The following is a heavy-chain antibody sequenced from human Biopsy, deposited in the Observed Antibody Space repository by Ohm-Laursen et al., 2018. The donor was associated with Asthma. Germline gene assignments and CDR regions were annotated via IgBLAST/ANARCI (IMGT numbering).Heavy chain of an antibody. CDR3: AREGHEYCSSTSCASFDY. J-gene: IGHJ4*02. CDR1: GFSFSNFA. Sequence: SLRLSCSASGFSFSNFAIHWVRQAPGKGLEWVSAISGSGGSTYYADSVKGRFTISRDNSKNTLYLQMNSLRAEDTAVYYCAREGHEYCSSTSCASFDYWGQGIPVTVSS. CDR2: ISGSGGST. D-gene: IGHD2-2*01. V-gene: IGHV3-23*01.